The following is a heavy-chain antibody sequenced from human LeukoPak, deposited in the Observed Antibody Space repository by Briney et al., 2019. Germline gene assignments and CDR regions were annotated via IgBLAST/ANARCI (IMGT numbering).Heavy chain of an antibody. CDR3: ARHTEWGGYDFAAFDI. V-gene: IGHV4-39*01. D-gene: IGHD5-12*01. Sequence: SETLSLTCTVSGGSISSSSYYWGWSRQPPGKGLEWIESIYYSGSTYYNPSLKSRVTISVDTSKNQFSLKLSSVTAADTAVYYCARHTEWGGYDFAAFDIWGQGTMVTVSS. J-gene: IGHJ3*02. CDR1: GGSISSSSYY. CDR2: IYYSGST.